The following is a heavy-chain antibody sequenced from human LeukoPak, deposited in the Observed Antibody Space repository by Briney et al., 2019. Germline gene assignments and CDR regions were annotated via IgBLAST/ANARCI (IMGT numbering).Heavy chain of an antibody. Sequence: SETLSLTCTVSGGSISSGSYYWGWIRQPPGKGLEWIGSIYYSGSTYYNPSLKSRVTISVDTSKNQFSLKLSSVTAADTAVYYCARHSGSYNDYFDYWGQGTLVTVSS. V-gene: IGHV4-39*01. CDR3: ARHSGSYNDYFDY. D-gene: IGHD1-26*01. CDR2: IYYSGST. J-gene: IGHJ4*02. CDR1: GGSISSGSYY.